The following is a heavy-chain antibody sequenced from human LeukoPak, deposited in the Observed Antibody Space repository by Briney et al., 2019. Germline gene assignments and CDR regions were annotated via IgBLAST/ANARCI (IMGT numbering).Heavy chain of an antibody. CDR1: GDSISSYY. CDR3: ARDRRGYYGSGSYSWFDP. CDR2: IYTSGST. Sequence: SETLSLTCTVSGDSISSYYWSWIRQPAGKGLEWIGRIYTSGSTNYNPSLKSRVTMSVDTSKNQFSLKLSSVTAADTAVYYCARDRRGYYGSGSYSWFDPWGQGTLVTVSS. J-gene: IGHJ5*02. V-gene: IGHV4-4*07. D-gene: IGHD3-10*01.